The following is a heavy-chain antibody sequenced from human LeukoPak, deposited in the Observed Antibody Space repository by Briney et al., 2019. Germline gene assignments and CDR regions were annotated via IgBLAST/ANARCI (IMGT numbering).Heavy chain of an antibody. CDR1: GFRFDDHG. V-gene: IGHV3-20*04. Sequence: PGGSLRLSCAASGFRFDDHGMSWVRQAPGKGLEWVSGINWNGGSTGYGDSVKGRFTISRDNAKNSLYLQMNSLRAEDTALYYCAGGDRNGWYFDYWGQGVLVTVSP. J-gene: IGHJ4*02. CDR2: INWNGGST. D-gene: IGHD6-19*01. CDR3: AGGDRNGWYFDY.